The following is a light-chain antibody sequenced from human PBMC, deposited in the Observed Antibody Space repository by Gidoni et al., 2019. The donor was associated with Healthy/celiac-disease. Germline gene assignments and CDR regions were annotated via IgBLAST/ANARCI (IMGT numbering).Light chain of an antibody. CDR1: SLRRYY. CDR2: GKN. V-gene: IGLV3-19*01. CDR3: NSRDSSGNRLYV. J-gene: IGLJ1*01. Sequence: SSELTQDPAVSVALGQTVRITCQGDSLRRYYASWYQQKPGQAPVLFIYGKNNRPSGIPDRFSGSSSVNTASLTITGAQAEDEADYYCNSRDSSGNRLYVFGTGTKVTVL.